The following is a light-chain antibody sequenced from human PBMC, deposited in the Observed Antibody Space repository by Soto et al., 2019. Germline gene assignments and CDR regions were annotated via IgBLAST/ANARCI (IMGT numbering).Light chain of an antibody. CDR3: QQYNKWPPIT. V-gene: IGKV3-15*01. Sequence: EIVMTQSPAALSVSPGERATLSCRASQSVSSNLAWYQQKLGQAPRLLIYDTSTRATGIPARFSGSGSGTEFTLTISSPQSEDFAVYYCQQYNKWPPITFGQGTRLEI. CDR1: QSVSSN. CDR2: DTS. J-gene: IGKJ5*01.